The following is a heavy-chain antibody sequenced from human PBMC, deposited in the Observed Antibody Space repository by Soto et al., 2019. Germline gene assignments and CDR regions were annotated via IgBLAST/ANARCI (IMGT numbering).Heavy chain of an antibody. D-gene: IGHD6-19*01. CDR2: IHQSGIS. J-gene: IGHJ4*02. CDR3: ARSFGWYAFDQ. Sequence: QMQLLESGPGLVKPSETLSLSCAVSSASMDNNWSWVRQPPGKGLEWIGEIHQSGISYKNPSLKSRVTMSVDTSKNQFSLNLSSVTAADTAVYFCARSFGWYAFDQWGQGTLVTVSS. V-gene: IGHV4-4*02. CDR1: SASMDNNW.